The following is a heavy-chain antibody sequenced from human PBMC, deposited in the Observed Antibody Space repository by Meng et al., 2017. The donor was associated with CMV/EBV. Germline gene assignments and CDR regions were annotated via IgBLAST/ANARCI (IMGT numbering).Heavy chain of an antibody. CDR1: GGSISSGSYD. CDR3: AREAFKVLFFPFDP. Sequence: QVQLQESGPGLVKPSQTLSLTCTVSGGSISSGSYDWSWIRQPAGKGLEWIGRIYTSGSTNYNPSLKSRVTISVDTSKNQFSLKLSSVTAADTAVYYCAREAFKVLFFPFDPWGQGTLVTVSS. CDR2: IYTSGST. D-gene: IGHD1-1*01. J-gene: IGHJ5*02. V-gene: IGHV4-61*02.